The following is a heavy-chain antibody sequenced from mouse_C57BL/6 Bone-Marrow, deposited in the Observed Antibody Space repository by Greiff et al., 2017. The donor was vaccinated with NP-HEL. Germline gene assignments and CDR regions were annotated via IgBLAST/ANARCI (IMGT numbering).Heavy chain of an antibody. V-gene: IGHV1-50*01. D-gene: IGHD2-4*01. CDR3: AREGYDYERYFDY. CDR2: IDPSDSYT. CDR1: GYTFTSYW. J-gene: IGHJ2*01. Sequence: QVQLQQPGAELVKPGASVKLSCKASGYTFTSYWMQWVKQRPGQGLEWIGEIDPSDSYTNYNQKFKGKTTLTVDTSSSTAYMQLSRQTSEDSAVYYCAREGYDYERYFDYWGQGTTLTVSS.